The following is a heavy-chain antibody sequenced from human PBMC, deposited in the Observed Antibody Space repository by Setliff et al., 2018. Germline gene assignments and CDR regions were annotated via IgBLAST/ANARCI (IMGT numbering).Heavy chain of an antibody. V-gene: IGHV4-59*11. Sequence: SETLSLTCTVSDGSSSSHYWSWIRQPPGKGLEWIGYIHFSGTTNYNPSLKSRVTMSVDTSKNQFSLKLNSVTAADTAVYYCARGGTYRYFDYWGQGTLVTVSS. CDR1: DGSSSSHY. CDR2: IHFSGTT. CDR3: ARGGTYRYFDY. J-gene: IGHJ4*02.